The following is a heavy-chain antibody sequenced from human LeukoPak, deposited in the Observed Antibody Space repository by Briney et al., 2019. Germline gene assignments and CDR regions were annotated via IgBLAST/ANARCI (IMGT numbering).Heavy chain of an antibody. D-gene: IGHD6-19*01. CDR2: ISAYNGNT. Sequence: GASVKVSCKASGYTFTGYYMHWVRQAPGQGLEWMGWISAYNGNTKYAQKVQGRVTMTTDTSTNTAYMELRSLRSDDTAVYYCAGDLSSYSSGWYVSLVWGQGTLVTVSS. CDR3: AGDLSSYSSGWYVSLV. V-gene: IGHV1-18*04. CDR1: GYTFTGYY. J-gene: IGHJ4*02.